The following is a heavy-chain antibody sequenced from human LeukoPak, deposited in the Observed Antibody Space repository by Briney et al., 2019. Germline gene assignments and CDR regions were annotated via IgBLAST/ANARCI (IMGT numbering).Heavy chain of an antibody. D-gene: IGHD4-17*01. J-gene: IGHJ3*02. Sequence: SETLSLTCTVSGASISSYYWSWIRQPPGKGLEWIGYIYYSGSTNYNPSLKSRVTMSVDKSKKQFSLILTSVTAADTAMYYCARDRTSTTRDAFDIWGQGTMVTVSS. CDR1: GASISSYY. CDR2: IYYSGST. CDR3: ARDRTSTTRDAFDI. V-gene: IGHV4-59*12.